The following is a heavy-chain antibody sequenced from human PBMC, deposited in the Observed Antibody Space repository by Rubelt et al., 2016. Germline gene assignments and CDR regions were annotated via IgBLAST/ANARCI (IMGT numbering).Heavy chain of an antibody. CDR3: ASPSVEMATIGAFDI. Sequence: QVQLQESGPGLVKPSETLSLTCTVSGGSISSYYWSWIRQPPGKGLEWIGYSYYSWSTKYNPSPKRGVTLSVDTSKNQFSLKLSSVTAADTAGYYCASPSVEMATIGAFDIWGQGTMVTVSS. CDR1: GGSISSYY. D-gene: IGHD5-24*01. V-gene: IGHV4-59*08. J-gene: IGHJ3*02. CDR2: SYYSWST.